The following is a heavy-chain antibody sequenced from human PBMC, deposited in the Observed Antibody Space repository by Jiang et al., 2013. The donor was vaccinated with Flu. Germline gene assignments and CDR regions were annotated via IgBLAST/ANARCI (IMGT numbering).Heavy chain of an antibody. CDR3: ARWEAVTTYFDY. J-gene: IGHJ4*02. D-gene: IGHD4-17*01. CDR2: IYYSGST. Sequence: PGLVKPSETLSLTCTVSGGSISSSSYYWGWIRQPPGKGLEWIGSIYYSGSTYYNPSLKSRVTISVDTSKNQFSLKLSSVTAADTAVYYCARWEAVTTYFDYWGQGTLVTVSS. CDR1: GGSISSSSYY. V-gene: IGHV4-39*01.